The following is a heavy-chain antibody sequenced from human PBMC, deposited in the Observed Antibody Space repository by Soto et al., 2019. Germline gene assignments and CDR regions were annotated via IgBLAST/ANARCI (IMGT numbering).Heavy chain of an antibody. CDR3: AKDTTTSGMDV. CDR2: ISYDGSNK. D-gene: IGHD4-17*01. J-gene: IGHJ6*02. CDR1: GFTFSSYG. Sequence: QVQLVESGGGVVQPGRSLRLSCAASGFTFSSYGMHWVRQAPGKGLEWVAVISYDGSNKYYADSVKGRFTISRDNSKNTLYLQMNSLRAEDTAMYYCAKDTTTSGMDVWGQGTTVTVSS. V-gene: IGHV3-30*18.